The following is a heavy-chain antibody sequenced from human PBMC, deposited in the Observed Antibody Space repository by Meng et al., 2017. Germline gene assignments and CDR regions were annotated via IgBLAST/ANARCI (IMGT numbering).Heavy chain of an antibody. CDR1: GYTFTSYG. CDR2: ISAYNGNT. Sequence: QVQLVQSGAEVTKPGTAVKASSKASGYTFTSYGISRVRQAPGQGLEWMGWISAYNGNTNYAQKLQGRVTMTTDTSTSTAYMELRSLRSDDTAVYYCARGNYGDYLYYFDYWGQGTLVTVSS. V-gene: IGHV1-18*01. J-gene: IGHJ4*02. D-gene: IGHD4-17*01. CDR3: ARGNYGDYLYYFDY.